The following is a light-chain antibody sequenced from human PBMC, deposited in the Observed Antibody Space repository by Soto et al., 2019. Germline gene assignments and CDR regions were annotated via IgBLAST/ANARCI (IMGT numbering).Light chain of an antibody. CDR3: GSWDSSLSAYV. Sequence: SVLTQPPSVSAAPGRKVTISCSGSISNIGGNSVSWYQQLPGTAPKLLIYDDNKRPSGIPDRFSGSKSGTSATLGITGFQTGDEADYYCGSWDSSLSAYVFGTGTKVTVL. V-gene: IGLV1-51*01. CDR2: DDN. CDR1: ISNIGGNS. J-gene: IGLJ1*01.